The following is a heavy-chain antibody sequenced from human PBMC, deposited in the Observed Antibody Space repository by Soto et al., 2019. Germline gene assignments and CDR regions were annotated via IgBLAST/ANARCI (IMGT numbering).Heavy chain of an antibody. D-gene: IGHD2-2*01. J-gene: IGHJ6*02. CDR3: AREFRSYATYYYYGMDV. V-gene: IGHV4-34*01. CDR1: GGSFSGYY. CDR2: INHSGST. Sequence: SETLSLTCAVYGGSFSGYYWSWIRQPPGKGLEWIGEINHSGSTNYNPSLKSRVTISVDTSKNQFSLKLSSVTAADTAVYYCAREFRSYATYYYYGMDVWGQGTTVTVSS.